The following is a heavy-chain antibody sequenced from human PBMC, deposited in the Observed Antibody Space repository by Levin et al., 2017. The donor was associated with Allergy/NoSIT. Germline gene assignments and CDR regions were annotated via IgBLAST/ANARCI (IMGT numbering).Heavy chain of an antibody. CDR1: GFTFNNYA. J-gene: IGHJ4*02. CDR3: AKDAIRGSEQHYYFDY. CDR2: IINSGVGT. Sequence: SCAASGFTFNNYAMSWVRQAPGKGLEWVAAIINSGVGTYYADSVKGRLTISRDNSKNTMYLQMNSLRAEDTAVYFCAKDAIRGSEQHYYFDYWGQGTLVTAAS. D-gene: IGHD6-19*01. V-gene: IGHV3-23*01.